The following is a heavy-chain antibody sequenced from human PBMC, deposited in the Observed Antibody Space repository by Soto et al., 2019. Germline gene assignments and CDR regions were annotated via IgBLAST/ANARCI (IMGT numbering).Heavy chain of an antibody. D-gene: IGHD3-9*01. CDR2: ISGSGGAT. V-gene: IGHV3-23*01. CDR3: AKDNYDILTGYPYYFDS. J-gene: IGHJ4*02. CDR1: GFTFSSYA. Sequence: XGSLRLSCSAAGFTFSSYAMSWVRQAPGKGLEWVSAISGSGGATYYADSVKGRFTISRDNSKNTLSLQMNSLRAEDTAVYYCAKDNYDILTGYPYYFDSWGQGTLVTVSS.